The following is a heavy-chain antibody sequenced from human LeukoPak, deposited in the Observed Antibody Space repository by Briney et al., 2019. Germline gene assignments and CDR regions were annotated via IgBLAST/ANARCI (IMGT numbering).Heavy chain of an antibody. Sequence: PGRSLRLSCAASVFTFSNYAMSWVRQAPGKGLEWVSAIGDSTGSTYYADSVKGRFTTSRDNSKNTLYLHMNSLRPEDTAVYFCARDGSLREQDYWGQGTLVTVSS. D-gene: IGHD1/OR15-1a*01. CDR1: VFTFSNYA. J-gene: IGHJ4*02. CDR3: ARDGSLREQDY. V-gene: IGHV3-23*01. CDR2: IGDSTGST.